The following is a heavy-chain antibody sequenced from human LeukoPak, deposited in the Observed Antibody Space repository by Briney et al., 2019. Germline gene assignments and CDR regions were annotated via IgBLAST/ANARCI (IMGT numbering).Heavy chain of an antibody. J-gene: IGHJ6*02. D-gene: IGHD4-17*01. V-gene: IGHV4-4*02. CDR3: ARESGDSSYGLDF. Sequence: SETLSLTCAVSGDSISSSHWWTWVRQPPGKGLEWIGEIYQSGSTNCNPSLKSRVTISVDNSKNQFSLNLTSVTAADTAIYYCARESGDSSYGLDFWGQGTTVTVSS. CDR1: GDSISSSHW. CDR2: IYQSGST.